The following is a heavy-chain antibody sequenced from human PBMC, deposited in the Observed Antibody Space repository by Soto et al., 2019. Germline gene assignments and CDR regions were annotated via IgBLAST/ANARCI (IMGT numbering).Heavy chain of an antibody. CDR3: ARGVDYFDY. Sequence: QVQLVESGGGVVQPGRSLRLSCAASGFTFNRYGMHWVRQAPGKGLEWVAVIWYDGSSEYYADSVKGRFTISRDNSKNTLFLQMNSLRAEDTAVYYCARGVDYFDYWAREPWSPSPQ. CDR1: GFTFNRYG. CDR2: IWYDGSSE. V-gene: IGHV3-33*01. J-gene: IGHJ4*02.